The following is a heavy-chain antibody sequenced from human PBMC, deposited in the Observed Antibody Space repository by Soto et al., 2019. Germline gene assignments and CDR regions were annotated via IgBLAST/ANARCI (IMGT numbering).Heavy chain of an antibody. Sequence: QVQLQESGPGLVKPSQTLSLTCTVSGGSISSGGYYCSWIRQHPGKGLEWIGYIYCSVSTYYNPSSKSRVTRSADTSKNLFSLTLSSVTAADTAVYYCARVPGSRGPAFDIWGQGTMVTVS. J-gene: IGHJ3*02. V-gene: IGHV4-31*03. D-gene: IGHD5-12*01. CDR2: IYCSVST. CDR3: ARVPGSRGPAFDI. CDR1: GGSISSGGYY.